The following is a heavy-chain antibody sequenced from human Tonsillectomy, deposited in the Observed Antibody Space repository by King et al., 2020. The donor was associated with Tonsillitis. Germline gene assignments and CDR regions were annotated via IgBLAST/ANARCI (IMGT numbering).Heavy chain of an antibody. V-gene: IGHV3-7*03. CDR2: LKQDGIEK. CDR1: GFTFTSCS. Sequence: VQLVESGGGLVQPGGSLRLSCAASGFTFTSCSMSWVRQAPGKGPEWVANLKQDGIEKNYVDSVRGRFTISRDIAKNSLYLEMNSLRVEDTAVYYCAREKVVVAGGRPFDIWGQGTMVTVSS. J-gene: IGHJ3*02. CDR3: AREKVVVAGGRPFDI. D-gene: IGHD6-19*01.